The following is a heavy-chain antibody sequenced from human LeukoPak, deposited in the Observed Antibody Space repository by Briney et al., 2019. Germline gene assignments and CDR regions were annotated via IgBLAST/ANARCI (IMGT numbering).Heavy chain of an antibody. V-gene: IGHV3-48*01. CDR1: GFTFSSYT. J-gene: IGHJ4*02. D-gene: IGHD2-2*01. Sequence: GGSLGLSCAASGFTFSSYTMNWVRQAPGKGLEWVSYISSSSSTIYYADSVKGRFTISRDNAKNSLYLQMNSLRVEDTAVYYCARGGSCSSTSCPKPNYFDYWGQGTLVTVSS. CDR2: ISSSSSTI. CDR3: ARGGSCSSTSCPKPNYFDY.